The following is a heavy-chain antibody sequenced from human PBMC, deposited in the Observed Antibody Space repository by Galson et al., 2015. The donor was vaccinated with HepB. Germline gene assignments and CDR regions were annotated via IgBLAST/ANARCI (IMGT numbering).Heavy chain of an antibody. J-gene: IGHJ4*02. V-gene: IGHV1-69*02. CDR2: IIPILGIA. D-gene: IGHD3-10*01. Sequence: SVKVSCKASGGTFSSYTISWVRQAPGQGLEWMGRIIPILGIANYAQKFQGRVTITADKSTSTAYMELSSLRSEDTAVYYCARVPRSGSTFDYWGQGTLVTVSS. CDR3: ARVPRSGSTFDY. CDR1: GGTFSSYT.